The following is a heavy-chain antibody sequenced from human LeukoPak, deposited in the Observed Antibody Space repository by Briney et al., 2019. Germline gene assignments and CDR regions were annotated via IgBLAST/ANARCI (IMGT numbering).Heavy chain of an antibody. V-gene: IGHV4-4*02. CDR1: GGSISSINW. CDR3: ATFSTVVASPYDAFDI. CDR2: THHGGNT. D-gene: IGHD2/OR15-2a*01. J-gene: IGHJ3*02. Sequence: SGTLSLTCAVSGGSISSINWWTWVRQPPGKGLEWIGETHHGGNTNYNPSLKSRLTISVDKSKNQFSLKLSSVTAADTAMYYCATFSTVVASPYDAFDIWGQGTMVTVSS.